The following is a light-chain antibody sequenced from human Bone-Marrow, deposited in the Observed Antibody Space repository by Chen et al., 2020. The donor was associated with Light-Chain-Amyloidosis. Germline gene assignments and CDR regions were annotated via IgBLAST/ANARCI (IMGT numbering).Light chain of an antibody. CDR1: QTISSNY. Sequence: EIVLTQYPGTLSLSPGGGANLSCRASQTISSNYLTWYQQKFGQAPRLLIYGSSSRATGIPDRFTGSGSGTDFTLTINRLEPEDFAMYYCQQYGTSPLTFGGGTKVEIK. CDR3: QQYGTSPLT. J-gene: IGKJ4*01. CDR2: GSS. V-gene: IGKV3-20*01.